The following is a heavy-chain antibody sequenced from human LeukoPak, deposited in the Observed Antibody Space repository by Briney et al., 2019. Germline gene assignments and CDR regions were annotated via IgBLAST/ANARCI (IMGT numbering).Heavy chain of an antibody. J-gene: IGHJ5*02. D-gene: IGHD2-15*01. V-gene: IGHV3-66*01. CDR1: GLTVGVKC. CDR2: IYSGGSS. Sequence: GGSLRLSCAASGLTVGVKCMGWARQAPGKGLEWVSIIYSGGSSYYADSVKGRFNVSRDTSKNTLYLQMNSLRAEDTAVYYCAKDWWQLGPWGQGTLVTVSS. CDR3: AKDWWQLGP.